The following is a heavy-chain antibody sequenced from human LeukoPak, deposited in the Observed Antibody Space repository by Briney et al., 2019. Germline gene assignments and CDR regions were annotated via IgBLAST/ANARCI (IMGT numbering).Heavy chain of an antibody. V-gene: IGHV4-59*12. CDR1: GDSINSYY. CDR2: VLYSGTT. CDR3: TRGKVLAGTPGQNSWDY. J-gene: IGHJ4*02. D-gene: IGHD6-19*01. Sequence: SETLSLTCSVSGDSINSYYWSWIRQPPGKGLEWIGFVLYSGTTNYNPSLKSRVTMSVDTSKNQFSLKLSSVTAADTAVYYCTRGKVLAGTPGQNSWDYWGQGTLVTVSS.